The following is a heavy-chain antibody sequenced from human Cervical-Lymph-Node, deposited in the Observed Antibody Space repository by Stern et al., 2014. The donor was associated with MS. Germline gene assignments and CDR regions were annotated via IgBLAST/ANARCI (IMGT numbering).Heavy chain of an antibody. Sequence: VQLVESGAEVKKPGASVKVSCKASGYTFSSHYIPWVRQAPGQGLEWMGIINPSGDNTLYVQKFQGRVTMTRDTSTSTGYMELSSLRSEDKAVYYWARGSAAAGNELGDWGQGTLVTVSS. CDR1: GYTFSSHY. CDR3: ARGSAAAGNELGD. V-gene: IGHV1-46*01. CDR2: INPSGDNT. J-gene: IGHJ4*02. D-gene: IGHD6-13*01.